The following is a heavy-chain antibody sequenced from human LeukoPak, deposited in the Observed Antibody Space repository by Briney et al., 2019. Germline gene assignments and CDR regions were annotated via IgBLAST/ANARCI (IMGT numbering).Heavy chain of an antibody. CDR2: IRYSGST. J-gene: IGHJ3*02. V-gene: IGHV4-59*01. CDR1: GGSISSYY. CDR3: ARVSCGGDCFSATNAFDI. Sequence: SETLSLTCSVSGGSISSYYWSWIRRPPGKGLEWIGDIRYSGSTNYNPSLKSRVTISVDTSKNQFSLKLSSVTAADTAVHYCARVSCGGDCFSATNAFDIWGQGTVVTVSS. D-gene: IGHD2-21*02.